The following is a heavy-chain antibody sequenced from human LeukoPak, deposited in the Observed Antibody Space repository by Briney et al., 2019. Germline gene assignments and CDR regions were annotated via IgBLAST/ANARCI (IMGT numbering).Heavy chain of an antibody. Sequence: SETLSLTCAVYGGSFSGYYWSWIRQPPGKGLEWIGEINHSGSTNYNPSLKSRVTISVDTSKNQFSLKLSSVTAADTAVYYCARQVGDTMIVVAYFDYWGQGTLVTVSS. CDR1: GGSFSGYY. D-gene: IGHD3-22*01. CDR2: INHSGST. J-gene: IGHJ4*02. V-gene: IGHV4-34*01. CDR3: ARQVGDTMIVVAYFDY.